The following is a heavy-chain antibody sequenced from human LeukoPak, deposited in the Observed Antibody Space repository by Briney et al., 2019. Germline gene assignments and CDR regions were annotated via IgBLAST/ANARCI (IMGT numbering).Heavy chain of an antibody. D-gene: IGHD3-16*02. Sequence: ASVKVSCKASGYTFTSYGISWVRQAPGQGLEWMGWINPNSGGTNYAQKFQGRVTMTRDTSISTAYMELRSLRSDDTAVYYCAVSGSYHGGMDVWGKGTTVTVSS. CDR1: GYTFTSYG. CDR3: AVSGSYHGGMDV. J-gene: IGHJ6*03. V-gene: IGHV1-2*02. CDR2: INPNSGGT.